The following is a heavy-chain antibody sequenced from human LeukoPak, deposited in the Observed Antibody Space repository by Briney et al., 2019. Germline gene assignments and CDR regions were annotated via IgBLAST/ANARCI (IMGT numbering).Heavy chain of an antibody. CDR1: GFTFSSYA. D-gene: IGHD3-9*01. CDR3: ARLIRYFDWENYLQH. CDR2: ISGSGNFT. V-gene: IGHV3-23*01. J-gene: IGHJ1*01. Sequence: GGSLRLSCAASGFTFSSYAMSWVRQAPGKGLQWVSSISGSGNFTFYTDSVKGRFTISRDNSKNTLFVQMNSLRAEDTAIYYCARLIRYFDWENYLQHWGQGTLVTVSS.